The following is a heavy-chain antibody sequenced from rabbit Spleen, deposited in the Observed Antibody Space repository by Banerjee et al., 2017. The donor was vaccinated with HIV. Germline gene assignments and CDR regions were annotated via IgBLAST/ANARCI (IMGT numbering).Heavy chain of an antibody. J-gene: IGHJ4*01. D-gene: IGHD1-1*01. Sequence: QEQLVEYGGDLVQPEGSLTLTCKASGLDFSVSYWICWVRQAPGKGLEWIACINTATGKAVYATWAKGRFTISRTSSTTVTLQMTSLTAADTATYFCVRGASSSGYYSLWGPGTLVTVS. CDR2: INTATGKA. CDR3: VRGASSSGYYSL. CDR1: GLDFSVSYW. V-gene: IGHV1S45*01.